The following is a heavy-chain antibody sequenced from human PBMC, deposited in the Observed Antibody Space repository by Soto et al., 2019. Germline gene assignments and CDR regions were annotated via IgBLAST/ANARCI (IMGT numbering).Heavy chain of an antibody. CDR1: GFTFDDYA. V-gene: IGHV3-9*01. D-gene: IGHD6-19*01. Sequence: DVQLVESGGGLVQPGRSLRLSCAASGFTFDDYAMHWVRQAPGKGLEWVSGISWNSGSIGYADSVKGRFTISRDNAKNSLYLQMNSLRAEDTALYYCAKDTIAVAGQGLFDYWGQGTLVTVSS. CDR2: ISWNSGSI. CDR3: AKDTIAVAGQGLFDY. J-gene: IGHJ4*02.